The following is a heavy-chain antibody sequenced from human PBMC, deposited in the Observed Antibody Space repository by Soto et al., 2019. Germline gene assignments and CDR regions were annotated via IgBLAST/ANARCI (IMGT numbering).Heavy chain of an antibody. V-gene: IGHV2-5*02. D-gene: IGHD6-13*01. J-gene: IGHJ4*02. CDR3: AHIPSNPGIAAAPVGYFDY. CDR1: GFSLSTSGVG. CDR2: IYWDDDK. Sequence: SGPTLVNPTQTLTLTCTFSGFSLSTSGVGVGWIRQPPGKALEWLALIYWDDDKRYSPSLKSRLTITKDTSKNQVVLTMTNMDPVDTATYYCAHIPSNPGIAAAPVGYFDYWGQGTLVTVSS.